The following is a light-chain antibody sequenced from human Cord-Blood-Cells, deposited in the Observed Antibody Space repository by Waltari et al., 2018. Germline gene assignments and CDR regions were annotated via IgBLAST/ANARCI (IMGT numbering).Light chain of an antibody. V-gene: IGLV2-14*01. J-gene: IGLJ1*01. Sequence: QSALTQPASVSGSPGQSITISCTGTSGDAGGYNYASWYQQHPGKAPKLMIYDVSKRPAGVSNRFSGSKSGNTASLTISGLQAEDEADYYCSSYTSSSTYVFGTGTKVTVL. CDR3: SSYTSSSTYV. CDR2: DVS. CDR1: SGDAGGYNY.